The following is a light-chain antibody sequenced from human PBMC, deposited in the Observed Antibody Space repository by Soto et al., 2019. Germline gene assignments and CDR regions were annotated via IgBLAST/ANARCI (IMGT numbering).Light chain of an antibody. CDR2: DVT. Sequence: QSALTQSPSASGSPGQSVTISCTGTSSDIGGYNSVSWYQQHPGKAPKVMIYDVTKRPSGVPDRFSGSKSGNTASLTISGLQAEDEADYYCNSYTTSSTWVFGTGTKLTVL. CDR1: SSDIGGYNS. V-gene: IGLV2-8*01. CDR3: NSYTTSSTWV. J-gene: IGLJ1*01.